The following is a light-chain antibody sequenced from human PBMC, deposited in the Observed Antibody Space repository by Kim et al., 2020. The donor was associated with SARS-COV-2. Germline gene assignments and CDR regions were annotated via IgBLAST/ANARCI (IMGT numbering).Light chain of an antibody. V-gene: IGKV3-20*01. CDR2: GAY. J-gene: IGKJ1*01. CDR3: QQYGSSPCT. Sequence: EIVLTQSPATLSLSPGERATLSCRASQTVSSPYLAWYQQKPGQAPRLLISGAYSRATGIPARFSGSVSGTDFTLTISRLEPEDSAVYYCQQYGSSPCTFGQGTKVDIK. CDR1: QTVSSPY.